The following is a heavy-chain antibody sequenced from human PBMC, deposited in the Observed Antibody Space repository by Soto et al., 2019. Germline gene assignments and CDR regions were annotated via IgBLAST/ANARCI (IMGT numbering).Heavy chain of an antibody. D-gene: IGHD1-7*01. V-gene: IGHV4-4*02. CDR3: ASRDPGTSVDY. CDR2: IYRTGST. Sequence: QVQLQESGPGLVKPSGTLSLTCAVSGGSFTSNNWWTWVRQPPGQGLEWIGVIYRTGSTNYNSSLKSRVTISLDKSENQFSLKVTSLTAADTAVYYCASRDPGTSVDYWGQGTLVTVSS. J-gene: IGHJ4*02. CDR1: GGSFTSNNW.